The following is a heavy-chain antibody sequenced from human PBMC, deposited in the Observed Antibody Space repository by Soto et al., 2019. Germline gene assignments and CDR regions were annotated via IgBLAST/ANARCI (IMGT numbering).Heavy chain of an antibody. J-gene: IGHJ5*02. CDR2: IYHSGST. D-gene: IGHD3-10*01. CDR1: GGSISSFFYS. CDR3: ASRPPYYYGSGSYGSDP. V-gene: IGHV4-30-2*01. Sequence: TLSLTCAVSGGSISSFFYSWSWIRQPPGKGLECIGYIYHSGSTYYNPSLKSRVTISVDRSKNQFSLKLSSVTAADTAVYYCASRPPYYYGSGSYGSDPWGQGTLVTVSS.